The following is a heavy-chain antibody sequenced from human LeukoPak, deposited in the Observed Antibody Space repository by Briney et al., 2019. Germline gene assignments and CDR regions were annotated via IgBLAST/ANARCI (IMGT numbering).Heavy chain of an antibody. CDR1: GFTFSSYW. Sequence: GRSLRLSCAASGFTFSSYWMHWVRQASGKGMVWVSRINSDGSSTSYADSVKGRFTISRDNAKNTLYLQMNSLRAEDTAVYYCARAHGTIFGVVINQFDYWGQGTLVTVSS. D-gene: IGHD3-3*01. J-gene: IGHJ4*02. CDR3: ARAHGTIFGVVINQFDY. V-gene: IGHV3-74*01. CDR2: INSDGSST.